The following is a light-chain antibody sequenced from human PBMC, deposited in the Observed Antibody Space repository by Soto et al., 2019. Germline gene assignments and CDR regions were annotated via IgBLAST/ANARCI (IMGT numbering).Light chain of an antibody. CDR3: QQYGSLVT. J-gene: IGKJ1*01. V-gene: IGKV3-20*01. CDR1: QSVSSSY. Sequence: ELVLTQSPGTLSLSPGARATLSCRASQSVSSSYLAWYQQKPGRAPRLLIDGASSRATGIPDRFSGSGSGTDFTITISRLEPEDLAVYYCQQYGSLVTFGQGTKVEIK. CDR2: GAS.